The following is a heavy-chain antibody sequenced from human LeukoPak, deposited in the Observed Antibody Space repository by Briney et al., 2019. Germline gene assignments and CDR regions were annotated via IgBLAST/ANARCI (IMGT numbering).Heavy chain of an antibody. CDR2: IYPGDSDT. V-gene: IGHV5-51*01. D-gene: IGHD6-13*01. Sequence: GESLKTSCKGSGYSFTSYWIGWVRQMPGKGLEWMGIIYPGDSDTRYSPSFQGQVTISADKSISTAYLQWSSLKASDTAMYYCARTYSSSHYYFDYWGQGTLVTVSS. CDR1: GYSFTSYW. J-gene: IGHJ4*02. CDR3: ARTYSSSHYYFDY.